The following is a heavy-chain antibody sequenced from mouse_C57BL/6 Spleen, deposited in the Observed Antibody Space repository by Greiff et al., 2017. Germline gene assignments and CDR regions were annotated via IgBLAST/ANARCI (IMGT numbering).Heavy chain of an antibody. CDR3: AEGNYYFDY. Sequence: DVQLQESGPGLVKPSQSLSLTCSVTGYSITSGYYWNWIRQFPGNKLEWMGYISYDGSNNYNPSLKNRISITRDTSKNQFFLKLNSVTTEDTATYYCAEGNYYFDYWGQGTTLTVSS. V-gene: IGHV3-6*01. CDR1: GYSITSGYY. J-gene: IGHJ2*01. CDR2: ISYDGSN. D-gene: IGHD2-1*01.